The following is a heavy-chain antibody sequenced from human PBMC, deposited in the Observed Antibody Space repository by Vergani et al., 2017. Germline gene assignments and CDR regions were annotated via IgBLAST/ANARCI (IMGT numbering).Heavy chain of an antibody. V-gene: IGHV3-53*02. CDR1: GFTVSSNY. CDR3: ARVGAVLLWFGEWDY. J-gene: IGHJ4*02. D-gene: IGHD3-10*01. Sequence: EVQLVETGGGLIQPGGSLRLSCAASGFTVSSNYMSWVRQAPGKGLEWVSVIYSGGSTYYADSVKGRFTISRDNSKNTLYLQMNSLRAEDTAVYYCARVGAVLLWFGEWDYWGQGTLVTVSS. CDR2: IYSGGST.